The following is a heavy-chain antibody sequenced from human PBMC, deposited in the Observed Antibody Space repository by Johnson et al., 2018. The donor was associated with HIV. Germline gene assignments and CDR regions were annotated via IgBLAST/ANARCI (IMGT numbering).Heavy chain of an antibody. Sequence: MLLVESGGGLVQPGGSLRLSCTASGFSFDSHAINWVRQAPGKGLQWVSTISGSGGSTYYADSVKGQFTISRDNSKNTLYLQMNSLRAEDTALYYCARDGTTGPSGDAFDIWGQGTMVTVSS. D-gene: IGHD4-17*01. CDR3: ARDGTTGPSGDAFDI. CDR2: ISGSGGST. CDR1: GFSFDSHA. V-gene: IGHV3-23*04. J-gene: IGHJ3*02.